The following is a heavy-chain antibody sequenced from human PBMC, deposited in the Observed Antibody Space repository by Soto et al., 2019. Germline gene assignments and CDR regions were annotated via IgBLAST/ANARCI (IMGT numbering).Heavy chain of an antibody. D-gene: IGHD6-6*01. Sequence: QVHLVESGGGVVQPGRSLRLSCVASGFTFSSYPMHWVRQAPGKGLEWVVVISYDGDNKYYADSVKGRFTISRDKSKHTLYLHMNSLISEDTAVYYCARVLRRGYRSSVDYYYGMDVWGQGTTVTVSS. CDR3: ARVLRRGYRSSVDYYYGMDV. J-gene: IGHJ6*02. V-gene: IGHV3-30-3*01. CDR1: GFTFSSYP. CDR2: ISYDGDNK.